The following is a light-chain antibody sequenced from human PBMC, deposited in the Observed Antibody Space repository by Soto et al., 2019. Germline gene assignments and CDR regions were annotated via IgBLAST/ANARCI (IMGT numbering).Light chain of an antibody. CDR2: DVS. CDR3: CSYAGSPRYV. J-gene: IGLJ1*01. V-gene: IGLV2-11*01. CDR1: SSEVGGYNY. Sequence: QSALTQPRSVSGSPGQAVTISCTGTSSEVGGYNYVSWYQQHPGKALKVMIYDVSERPSGVPDRFSGSKSGNTASLTISGLQAEDEADYYCCSYAGSPRYVFGTGTQLTVL.